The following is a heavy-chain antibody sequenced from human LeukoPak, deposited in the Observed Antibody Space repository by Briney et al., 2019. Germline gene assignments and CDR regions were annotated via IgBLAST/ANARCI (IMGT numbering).Heavy chain of an antibody. CDR2: INHHGST. CDR1: GGSMSAFY. D-gene: IGHD6-19*01. CDR3: ARDDSSGRYYFDY. J-gene: IGHJ4*02. V-gene: IGHV4-34*01. Sequence: SETLSLTCAVYGGSMSAFYWSWIRQPPGKGLEWIGEINHHGSTKYNPSLTGRVIMSIDTSKNQFSLKLSSLTAADTAVYYCARDDSSGRYYFDYWGQGTLVTVSS.